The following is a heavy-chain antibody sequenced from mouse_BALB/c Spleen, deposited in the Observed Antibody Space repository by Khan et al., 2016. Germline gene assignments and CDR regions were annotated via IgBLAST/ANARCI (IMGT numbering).Heavy chain of an antibody. CDR2: IWAGGST. J-gene: IGHJ2*01. CDR3: ARLEDI. D-gene: IGHD1-3*01. V-gene: IGHV2-9*02. CDR1: GFSLTSYG. Sequence: QVQLKESGPGLVAPSQSLSITCTVSGFSLTSYGVHWVRQPPGKGLEWLGVIWAGGSTSYNSALMSRLSISKDNSKSQVFIKMKSLQTDDTAMYYCARLEDIWGQGTTLTVSS.